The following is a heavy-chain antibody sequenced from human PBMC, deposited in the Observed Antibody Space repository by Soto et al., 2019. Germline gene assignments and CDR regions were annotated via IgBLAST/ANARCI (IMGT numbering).Heavy chain of an antibody. V-gene: IGHV3-11*01. CDR1: GFTFSDYY. CDR2: ISSSGSTI. D-gene: IGHD1-7*01. CDR3: ARENVWNYEYTDTNWFDP. J-gene: IGHJ5*02. Sequence: GGSLRLSCAASGFTFSDYYMSWIRQAPGKGLEWVSYISSSGSTIYYADSVKGRFTISRDNAKNSLYLQMNSLRAEDTAVYYCARENVWNYEYTDTNWFDPWGQGTLVTVSS.